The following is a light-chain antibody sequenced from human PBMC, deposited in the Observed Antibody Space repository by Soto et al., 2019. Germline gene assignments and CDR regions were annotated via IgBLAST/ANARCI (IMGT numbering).Light chain of an antibody. J-gene: IGKJ1*01. CDR2: AAS. V-gene: IGKV1-39*01. Sequence: DIQITQSPSALSASVGDRVTITCRASQSIGSYLNWYQQERGKAPKLLIYAASTLQSGVPSRFSGSGSGTDFTLTITSLQPEDFATYYCQQSYSSPRTFGQGTKVDIK. CDR1: QSIGSY. CDR3: QQSYSSPRT.